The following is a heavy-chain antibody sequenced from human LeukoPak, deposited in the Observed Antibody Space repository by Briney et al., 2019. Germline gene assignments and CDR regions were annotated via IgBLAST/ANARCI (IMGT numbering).Heavy chain of an antibody. Sequence: ASVKVSCKASGYTFTGDYMHWVRQAPGQGLEWMGWINPNSGGTNYAQKFQGGVTMTRDTSISTAYMELSRLRSDDTAVYYCARVVLVTAFDPWGQGTLVTVSS. CDR1: GYTFTGDY. CDR2: INPNSGGT. CDR3: ARVVLVTAFDP. V-gene: IGHV1-2*02. J-gene: IGHJ5*02. D-gene: IGHD2-15*01.